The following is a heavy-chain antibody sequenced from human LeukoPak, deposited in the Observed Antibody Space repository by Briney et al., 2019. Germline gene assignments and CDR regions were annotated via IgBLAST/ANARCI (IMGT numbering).Heavy chain of an antibody. CDR1: GFTFSTYN. CDR2: ISYSSSNI. V-gene: IGHV3-48*01. J-gene: IGHJ4*02. Sequence: GGSLRLSCAASGFTFSTYNMNWVRQAPGKGLEWVSYISYSSSNIYYADSVKGRFTISREYAKNSLYLQMNSLRAEDTAVYYCARMAAAGYFDYWGQGTLVTVSS. D-gene: IGHD6-13*01. CDR3: ARMAAAGYFDY.